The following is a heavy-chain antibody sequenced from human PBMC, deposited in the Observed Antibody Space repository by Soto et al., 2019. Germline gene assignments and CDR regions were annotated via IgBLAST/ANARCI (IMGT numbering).Heavy chain of an antibody. V-gene: IGHV1-69*13. J-gene: IGHJ4*02. CDR2: FIPVYRTL. D-gene: IGHD3-3*01. CDR3: ATGVIWIGYFTVDS. Sequence: ASVKVSCKAYGGTFSSYAISWVRQAPGQGLEWLGGFIPVYRTLNYAQKFQGRVTITADESTGTAYMTLSSLASDDTAVYYCATGVIWIGYFTVDSWGQGTRVTVSS. CDR1: GGTFSSYA.